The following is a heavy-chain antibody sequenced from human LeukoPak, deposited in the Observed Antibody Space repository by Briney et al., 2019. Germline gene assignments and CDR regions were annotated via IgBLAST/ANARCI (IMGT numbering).Heavy chain of an antibody. CDR3: ARGYGSGSYYNE. CDR2: MYYSGST. J-gene: IGHJ4*02. CDR1: GGPISSYY. D-gene: IGHD3-10*01. V-gene: IGHV4-59*01. Sequence: PSETLSLTCSVSGGPISSYYWSWIPQPPGKGLEGIGYMYYSGSTNYNPSLKSRVTISVDTSKNPLSLRLRAVTAADTAVYYCARGYGSGSYYNEWGQGTLVTVSS.